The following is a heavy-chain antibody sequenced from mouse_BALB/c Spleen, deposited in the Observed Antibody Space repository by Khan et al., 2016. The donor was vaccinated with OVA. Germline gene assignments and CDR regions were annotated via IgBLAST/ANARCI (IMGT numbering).Heavy chain of an antibody. V-gene: IGHV14-3*02. J-gene: IGHJ2*01. CDR2: IDPANGNT. Sequence: VQLQQSGAELVKPGASVKLSCTLSGFNIKDTYMHWVKQRPEQGLEWIGRIDPANGNTKYDPKFPGKATITTDTSSNTAYLQLSSLTSEDTAVYYCATYYYGSSRYFDYWGQGTTLTVSS. CDR1: GFNIKDTY. D-gene: IGHD1-1*01. CDR3: ATYYYGSSRYFDY.